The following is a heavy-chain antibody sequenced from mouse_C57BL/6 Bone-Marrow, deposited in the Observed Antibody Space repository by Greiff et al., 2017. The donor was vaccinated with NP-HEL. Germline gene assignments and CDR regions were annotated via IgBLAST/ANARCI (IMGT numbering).Heavy chain of an antibody. CDR1: GYTFTSYW. D-gene: IGHD1-1*01. Sequence: QVQLQQPGAELVKPGASVKMSCKASGYTFTSYWITWVKQRPGQGLEWIGDIYPGSGSTNYNEKFKSKATLTVDTSSSTAYMQLSSLTSEDSAVYYCARSATVVATGYFDVCGTGTTVTVSS. CDR3: ARSATVVATGYFDV. J-gene: IGHJ1*03. V-gene: IGHV1-55*01. CDR2: IYPGSGST.